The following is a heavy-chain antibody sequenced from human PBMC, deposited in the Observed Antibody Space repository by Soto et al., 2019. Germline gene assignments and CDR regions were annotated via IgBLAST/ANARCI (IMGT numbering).Heavy chain of an antibody. CDR2: INAGNGNT. Sequence: ASVKVSCKASGYTFTSYAIQWVRQAPGQSLEWMGWINAGNGNTKYSEKFQGRVTIARDTSAGTAYMDLSSLTSEDTAVYFCAREHDSWSGYSFDHWGQGTMVTVSS. D-gene: IGHD3-3*01. CDR1: GYTFTSYA. V-gene: IGHV1-3*01. J-gene: IGHJ4*02. CDR3: AREHDSWSGYSFDH.